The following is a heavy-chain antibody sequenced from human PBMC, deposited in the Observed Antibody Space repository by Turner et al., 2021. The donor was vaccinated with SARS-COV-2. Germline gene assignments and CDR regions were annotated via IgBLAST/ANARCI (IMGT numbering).Heavy chain of an antibody. CDR2: IRQDGSEK. Sequence: EVQLVESGGGLVQPGGSLRLSCAASGFTFSDYWMAWVRQAPGEGLEWVANIRQDGSEKNYVDSVKGRFTISRDNAKNSVFLQMNSLRDEDTALYYCARGTVAAHWGQGTQVTVSS. CDR1: GFTFSDYW. CDR3: ARGTVAAH. V-gene: IGHV3-7*04. D-gene: IGHD6-19*01. J-gene: IGHJ4*02.